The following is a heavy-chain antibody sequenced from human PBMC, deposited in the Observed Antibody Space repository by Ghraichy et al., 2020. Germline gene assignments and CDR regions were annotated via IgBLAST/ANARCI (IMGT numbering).Heavy chain of an antibody. J-gene: IGHJ4*02. V-gene: IGHV3-53*01. CDR1: GFTVSSNY. D-gene: IGHD6-6*01. Sequence: GGSLRLSCAASGFTVSSNYMSWVRQAPGKGLEWVSVIYSGGSTYYADSVKGRFTISRDNSKNTLYLQMNSLRAEDTAVYYCARGKPSIAAPLHHRRPLWLDYWGQGTLVTVSS. CDR3: ARGKPSIAAPLHHRRPLWLDY. CDR2: IYSGGST.